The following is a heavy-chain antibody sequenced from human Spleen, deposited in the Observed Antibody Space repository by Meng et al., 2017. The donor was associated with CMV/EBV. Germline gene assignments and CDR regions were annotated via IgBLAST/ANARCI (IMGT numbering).Heavy chain of an antibody. J-gene: IGHJ1*01. CDR1: GYVYTCYS. Sequence: GYVYTCYSLHWVRQAPGQGLGWMGYINPSGGGPSSAQQFHDRVTMTRDTSTRTIFMELTSLTSEDTAVYYCARATEMGPVYTSNVQYWGQGTLVTVSS. D-gene: IGHD5-18*01. CDR2: INPSGGGP. V-gene: IGHV1-46*01. CDR3: ARATEMGPVYTSNVQY.